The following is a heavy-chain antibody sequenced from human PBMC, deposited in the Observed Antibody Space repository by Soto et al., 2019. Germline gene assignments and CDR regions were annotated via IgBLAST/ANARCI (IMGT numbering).Heavy chain of an antibody. Sequence: LKISCKGSGYSFTSYWISWVRQMPGKGLEWMGRIDPSDSYTNYSPSFQGHVTISADKSISTAYLQWSSLKASDTAMYYCAWIGYSSSWYHYFDYWGQGTLVTVSS. CDR2: IDPSDSYT. CDR1: GYSFTSYW. V-gene: IGHV5-10-1*01. CDR3: AWIGYSSSWYHYFDY. D-gene: IGHD6-13*01. J-gene: IGHJ4*02.